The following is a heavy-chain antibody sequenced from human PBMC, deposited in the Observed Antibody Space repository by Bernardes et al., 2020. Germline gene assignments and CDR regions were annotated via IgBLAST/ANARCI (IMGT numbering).Heavy chain of an antibody. CDR1: GFTFDDFY. J-gene: IGHJ4*02. D-gene: IGHD5-12*01. V-gene: IGHV3-74*01. CDR3: VRGGAGYGNFEF. CDR2: IYTDGT. Sequence: GGSLRLSCAASGFTFDDFYMTWIRQAPGKGLVWVSRIYTDGTYYADSVKGRFTISRDTAKNTLFLQMNNLRVDDTAIYLCVRGGAGYGNFEFWGQGILVTVSA.